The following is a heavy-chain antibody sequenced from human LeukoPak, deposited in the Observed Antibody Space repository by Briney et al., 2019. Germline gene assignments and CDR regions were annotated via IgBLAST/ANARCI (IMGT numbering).Heavy chain of an antibody. CDR1: GGSISSYY. CDR2: IYYSGST. CDR3: ARQAYYYYGMDV. Sequence: PSETLSLTCTVSGGSISSYYWSWIRQPPGKGLEWIGYIYYSGSTSYNPSLKSRVTISVDTSKNQFSLKLSSVTAADTAVYYCARQAYYYYGMDVWGQGTTVTVSS. J-gene: IGHJ6*02. V-gene: IGHV4-59*08.